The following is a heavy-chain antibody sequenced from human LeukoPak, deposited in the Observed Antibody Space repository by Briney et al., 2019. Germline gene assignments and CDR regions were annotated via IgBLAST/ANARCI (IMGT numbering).Heavy chain of an antibody. Sequence: YXFTXXXVHWVRQAPGQGLEWMGVIKPSDGFTSYAQKFQGRLTVTRDMSTSTVYMELNSLRSEDTAVYFCGREIEGTTDYWGQGTLVTVSS. CDR2: IKPSDGFT. CDR3: GREIEGTTDY. J-gene: IGHJ4*02. D-gene: IGHD1-7*01. V-gene: IGHV1-46*01. CDR1: YXFTXXX.